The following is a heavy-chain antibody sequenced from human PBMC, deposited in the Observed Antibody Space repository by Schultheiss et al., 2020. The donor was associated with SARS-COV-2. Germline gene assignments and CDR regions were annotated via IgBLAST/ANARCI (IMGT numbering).Heavy chain of an antibody. CDR3: ARGGIVGATDVLGNDY. CDR1: GFTFSNYG. Sequence: GGSLRLSCAASGFTFSNYGIHWVRQAPGKGLEWVAVIWYDGSNKYYADSVKGRFTISRDNSKNTLYLQMNSLRAEDTAVYYCARGGIVGATDVLGNDYWGQGTLVTVSS. D-gene: IGHD1-26*01. J-gene: IGHJ4*02. V-gene: IGHV3-33*01. CDR2: IWYDGSNK.